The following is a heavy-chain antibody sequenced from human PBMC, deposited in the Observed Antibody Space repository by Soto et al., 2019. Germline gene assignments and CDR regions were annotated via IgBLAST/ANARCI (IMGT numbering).Heavy chain of an antibody. CDR2: TRNKANSYTT. Sequence: GGSLRLSCAASGFTFSDHYMDWVRQAPGKGLEWVGRTRNKANSYTTEYAASVKGRFTISRDDSKNSLYLQMNSLKTEDTAVYYCARYYYDSSGYSLFDPWAQGTLVTVSS. CDR1: GFTFSDHY. J-gene: IGHJ5*02. CDR3: ARYYYDSSGYSLFDP. D-gene: IGHD3-22*01. V-gene: IGHV3-72*01.